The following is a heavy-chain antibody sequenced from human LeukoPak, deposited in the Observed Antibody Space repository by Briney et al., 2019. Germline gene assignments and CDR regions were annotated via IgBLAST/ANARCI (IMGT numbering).Heavy chain of an antibody. J-gene: IGHJ6*02. CDR3: ASFRCSRTSCRSLGRFYYGMDV. Sequence: ASVKVSCKASGYTFTGYYMHWVRQAPGQGLEWMGWINPNSGGTNYAQKFQGRVTMTRDTSISTAYMELSRLRSDDTAVYYCASFRCSRTSCRSLGRFYYGMDVWGQGTTVTVSS. V-gene: IGHV1-2*02. D-gene: IGHD2-2*01. CDR1: GYTFTGYY. CDR2: INPNSGGT.